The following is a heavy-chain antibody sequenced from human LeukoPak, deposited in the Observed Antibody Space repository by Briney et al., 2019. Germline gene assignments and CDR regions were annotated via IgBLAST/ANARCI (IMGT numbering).Heavy chain of an antibody. Sequence: PGGSLRLSCAASGFTFSSYGMHWVRQAPGKGLEWVAVISYDGSNKYYADSVKGRFTISRDNSKNTLYLQMNSLSAEDTAVYYCAKMSAVAASIDPWGQGTLVTVSS. V-gene: IGHV3-30*18. J-gene: IGHJ5*02. CDR1: GFTFSSYG. D-gene: IGHD6-19*01. CDR3: AKMSAVAASIDP. CDR2: ISYDGSNK.